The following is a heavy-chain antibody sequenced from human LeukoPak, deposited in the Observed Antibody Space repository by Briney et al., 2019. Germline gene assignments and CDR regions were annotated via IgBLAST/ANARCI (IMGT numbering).Heavy chain of an antibody. V-gene: IGHV1-69*13. Sequence: SVKVSCKASGGTFSSYAISWVRQAPGQGLEWMGGIIPIFGTANYAQKFQGRVTITADESTSTAYMELSSLRSEDTAVYYCATGSDSSGYSLGYWGQGTLVTVSS. J-gene: IGHJ4*02. CDR1: GGTFSSYA. CDR3: ATGSDSSGYSLGY. CDR2: IIPIFGTA. D-gene: IGHD3-22*01.